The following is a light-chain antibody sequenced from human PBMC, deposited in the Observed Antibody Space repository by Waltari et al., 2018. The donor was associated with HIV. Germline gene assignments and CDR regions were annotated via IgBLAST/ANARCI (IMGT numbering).Light chain of an antibody. CDR1: QSISDY. V-gene: IGKV1-39*01. J-gene: IGKJ1*01. CDR2: AAS. Sequence: DIRMTQSPSSLSASLGDRVTITCRASQSISDYLNWYQHKPGKAPELLIFAASSLQSGVPSRFSGSGSGTDFTLTISSLQPEDFATYYCQQSYSTPRTFGQGTTVEIK. CDR3: QQSYSTPRT.